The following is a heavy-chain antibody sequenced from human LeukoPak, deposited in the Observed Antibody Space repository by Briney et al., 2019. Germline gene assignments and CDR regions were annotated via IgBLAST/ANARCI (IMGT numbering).Heavy chain of an antibody. CDR3: ARDLSKYWYFDL. Sequence: PRGSLRLSCAASGFTFSSYWMHWVRQAPGKGLVWVSRINSDGSSTSYAASVKGRFTISRDNAKNTLYLQMNSLRAEDTAVYYCARDLSKYWYFDLWGRGNLVTVSS. V-gene: IGHV3-74*01. J-gene: IGHJ2*01. CDR1: GFTFSSYW. CDR2: INSDGSST.